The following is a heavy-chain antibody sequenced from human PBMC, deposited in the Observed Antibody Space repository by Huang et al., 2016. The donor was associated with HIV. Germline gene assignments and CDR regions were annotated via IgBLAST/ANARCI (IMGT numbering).Heavy chain of an antibody. V-gene: IGHV3-74*01. CDR2: SNGDGSST. Sequence: EVQLVESGGGLVQPGGSLRLSCAASGFTFSSYWMHWVRQAPGKGRVWVSRSNGDGSSTNYADSVKGRFTISRDNAKNTLYVQVNSLRAEDTAVYYCARGTRLTGLWYFDLWGRGTLVIVSS. CDR1: GFTFSSYW. CDR3: ARGTRLTGLWYFDL. J-gene: IGHJ2*01. D-gene: IGHD7-27*01.